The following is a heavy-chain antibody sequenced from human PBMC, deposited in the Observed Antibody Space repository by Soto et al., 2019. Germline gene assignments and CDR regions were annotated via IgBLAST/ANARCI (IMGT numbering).Heavy chain of an antibody. J-gene: IGHJ5*02. CDR3: ARCPDIVVVPAAIKSWWFDP. CDR2: INHSGST. CDR1: GGSFSGYY. Sequence: PSDTLSLTCAVYGGSFSGYYWSWIRQPPGKGLEWIGEINHSGSTNYNPSLKSRVTISVDTSKNQFSLKLSSVTAADTAVYYCARCPDIVVVPAAIKSWWFDPWGQGTLVTVSS. V-gene: IGHV4-34*01. D-gene: IGHD2-2*01.